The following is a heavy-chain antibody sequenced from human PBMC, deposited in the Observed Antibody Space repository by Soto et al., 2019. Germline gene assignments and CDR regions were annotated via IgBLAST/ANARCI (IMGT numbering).Heavy chain of an antibody. CDR2: IYYSGST. D-gene: IGHD3-22*01. Sequence: SETLSLTCTVSGGSIGSYYWSWIRQPPGKGLEWIGYIYYSGSTNYNPSLKSRVTISVDTSKNQFSLKLSSVTAADTAVYYCARLRHDSSGYYDYWGQGTVVTVSS. CDR1: GGSIGSYY. V-gene: IGHV4-59*08. J-gene: IGHJ4*02. CDR3: ARLRHDSSGYYDY.